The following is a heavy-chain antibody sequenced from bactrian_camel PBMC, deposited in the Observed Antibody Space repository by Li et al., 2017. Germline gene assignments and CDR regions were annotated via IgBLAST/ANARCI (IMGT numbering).Heavy chain of an antibody. Sequence: DVQLVESGGGSVQAGGSLTLSCAVSGLTWSYCYMAWFRQAPGKEREGVAGIDSDGTTEYADSVKGRFTILKDNAKNTLYLQMTNLRPDDTSMYICAANECPVVGTFATWEYNFWGQGTQVTVS. CDR2: IDSDGTT. J-gene: IGHJ4*01. CDR3: AANECPVVGTFATWEYNF. V-gene: IGHV3S10*01. D-gene: IGHD4*01. CDR1: GLTWSYCY.